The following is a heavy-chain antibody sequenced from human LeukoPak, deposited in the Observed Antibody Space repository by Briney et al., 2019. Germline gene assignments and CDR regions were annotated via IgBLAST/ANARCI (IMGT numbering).Heavy chain of an antibody. V-gene: IGHV4-59*01. Sequence: NSSETLSLTCTVWGGSISRYYWSWIPEPPEKGLVWSGYIYYSGSTNYNLSRKSRVTISVDTSKNQFSLKLSSVTAADTAVYYCARVPRYSSRLCMDVWGQGGTVTV. CDR3: ARVPRYSSRLCMDV. D-gene: IGHD6-13*01. J-gene: IGHJ6*02. CDR1: GGSISRYY. CDR2: IYYSGST.